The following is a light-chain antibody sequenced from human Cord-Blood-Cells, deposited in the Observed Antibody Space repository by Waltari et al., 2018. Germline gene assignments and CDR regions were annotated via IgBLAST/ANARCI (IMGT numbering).Light chain of an antibody. V-gene: IGKV1-39*01. Sequence: DIQITQSPSSLSASVGERVTITCRASQSISSYLNWYQQKPGKAPKLLIYAASSLQSGVPSRFSGSGSGTDFTLTISSLQPEDFATYYCQQSYSTPITVGQGTRLEIK. CDR1: QSISSY. CDR3: QQSYSTPIT. J-gene: IGKJ5*01. CDR2: AAS.